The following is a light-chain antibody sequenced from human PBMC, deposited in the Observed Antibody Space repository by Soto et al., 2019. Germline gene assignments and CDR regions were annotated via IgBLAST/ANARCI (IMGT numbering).Light chain of an antibody. CDR1: TSNLGSNT. V-gene: IGLV1-44*01. CDR2: SNN. Sequence: SVLTQTPSSSWTPGQRVTISCSGTTSNLGSNTVHWYQQLPGTAPKRLIHSNNQRPSGVPDRFSGSKSGTSASLAISGLQSEDEADYYCATWDDSLNAYIFGTGTKVTVL. J-gene: IGLJ1*01. CDR3: ATWDDSLNAYI.